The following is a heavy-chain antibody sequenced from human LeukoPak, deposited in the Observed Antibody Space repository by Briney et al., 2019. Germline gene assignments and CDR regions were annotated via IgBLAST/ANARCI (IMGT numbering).Heavy chain of an antibody. D-gene: IGHD2/OR15-2a*01. V-gene: IGHV4-34*01. CDR1: GVSISSYY. CDR3: ARQSMLFDP. Sequence: SETLSLTCTVSGVSISSYYWSWIRQPPGKGLEWIGEINHSGSTNYNPSLKSRVTISVDTSKNQFSLKLSSVTAADTAVYYCARQSMLFDPWGQGTLVTVSS. J-gene: IGHJ5*02. CDR2: INHSGST.